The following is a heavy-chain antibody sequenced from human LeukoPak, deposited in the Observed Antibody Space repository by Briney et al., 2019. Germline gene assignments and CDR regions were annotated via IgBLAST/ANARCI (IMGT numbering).Heavy chain of an antibody. CDR3: ARGPTPSAAAGPEYFQH. Sequence: GSLRLSCAASGFTFSSYSMNWVRQAPGKGLGWVSSISSSSSYIYYADSVKGRFTISRGNAKNSLYLQMNSLRAEDTAVYYCARGPTPSAAAGPEYFQHWGQGTLVTVSS. CDR2: ISSSSSYI. J-gene: IGHJ1*01. CDR1: GFTFSSYS. D-gene: IGHD6-13*01. V-gene: IGHV3-21*01.